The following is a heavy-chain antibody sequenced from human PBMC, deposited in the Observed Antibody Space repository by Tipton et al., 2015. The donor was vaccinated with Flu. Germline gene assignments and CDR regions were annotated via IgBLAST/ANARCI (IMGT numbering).Heavy chain of an antibody. Sequence: LRLSCSVSGIPMRSGIQSWSWIRQSAGKGLEWIGLTYTNGDTTYNPSLKSRVTISIDTSKNQLSLTLTPVTAAGTAVYYCARDSGAYPLGFDPWGRGTLVTVSS. CDR1: GIPMRSGIQS. CDR2: TYTNGDT. CDR3: ARDSGAYPLGFDP. V-gene: IGHV4-61*02. D-gene: IGHD2-15*01. J-gene: IGHJ5*01.